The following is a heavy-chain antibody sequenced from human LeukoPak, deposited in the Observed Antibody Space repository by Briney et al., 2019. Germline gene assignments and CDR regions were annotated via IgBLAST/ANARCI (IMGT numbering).Heavy chain of an antibody. CDR2: ISSSSSYI. CDR3: AKDREFTVVVTATPYFDY. D-gene: IGHD2-21*02. Sequence: PGGSLRLSCAASGFTFSSYSMNWVRQAPGKGLEWVSSISSSSSYIYYADSVKGRFTISRDNSKNTLYLQMNSLRAEDTAVYYCAKDREFTVVVTATPYFDYWGQGTLVTVSS. CDR1: GFTFSSYS. V-gene: IGHV3-21*01. J-gene: IGHJ4*02.